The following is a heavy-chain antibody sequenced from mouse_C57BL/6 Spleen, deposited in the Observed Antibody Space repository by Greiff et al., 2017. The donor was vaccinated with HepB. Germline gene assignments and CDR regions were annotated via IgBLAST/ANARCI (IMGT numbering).Heavy chain of an antibody. D-gene: IGHD2-1*01. Sequence: VKLQQSGAELVKPGASVKISCKASGYAFSSYWMNWVKQRPGKGLEWIGQIYPGDGDTNYNGKFKGKATLTADKSSSTAYMQLSSLTSEDSAVYFCARGVIYYGNYAFFDYWGQGTTLTVSS. CDR3: ARGVIYYGNYAFFDY. V-gene: IGHV1-80*01. CDR1: GYAFSSYW. CDR2: IYPGDGDT. J-gene: IGHJ2*01.